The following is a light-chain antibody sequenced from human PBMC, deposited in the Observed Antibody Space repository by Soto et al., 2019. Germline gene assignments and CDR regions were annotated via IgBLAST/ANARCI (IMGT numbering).Light chain of an antibody. CDR1: QSISSW. Sequence: DIQMTQSPSTLSASVGDRVTITCRASQSISSWLAWYQQKPGKAPKLLIYIASILESGVPSRFSGSGSGTEFTLTISSLQPDDFATYYCQQYNYFWAFGQGTKVDIK. V-gene: IGKV1-5*01. CDR3: QQYNYFWA. CDR2: IAS. J-gene: IGKJ1*01.